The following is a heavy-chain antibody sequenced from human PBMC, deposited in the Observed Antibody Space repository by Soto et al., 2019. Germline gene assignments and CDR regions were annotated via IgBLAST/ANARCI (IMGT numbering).Heavy chain of an antibody. Sequence: ASVKVSCKASGYTFTGYYMHWVRQAPGQGLEWMGWINPNSGGTNYAQKFQGWVTMTRDTSISTAYMELSRLRSDDTAVYYCARATEYYYDSSGYPRYYYYGMDVWGQATTVTVSS. CDR1: GYTFTGYY. CDR2: INPNSGGT. D-gene: IGHD3-22*01. J-gene: IGHJ6*02. V-gene: IGHV1-2*04. CDR3: ARATEYYYDSSGYPRYYYYGMDV.